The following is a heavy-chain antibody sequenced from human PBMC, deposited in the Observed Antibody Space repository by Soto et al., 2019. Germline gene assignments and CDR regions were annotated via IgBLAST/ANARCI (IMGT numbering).Heavy chain of an antibody. CDR1: GGTFNSNA. D-gene: IGHD2-15*01. CDR3: ARGQVVAATHRLDSWFDP. J-gene: IGHJ5*02. V-gene: IGHV1-69*05. CDR2: IIPIFGTP. Sequence: SVKVSCKASGGTFNSNAISWVRQAPGQGLEWMGGIIPIFGTPNYAQKFQGRVTMTRNTSISTAYMELSSLRSEDTAVYYCARGQVVAATHRLDSWFDPWGQGTLVTVSS.